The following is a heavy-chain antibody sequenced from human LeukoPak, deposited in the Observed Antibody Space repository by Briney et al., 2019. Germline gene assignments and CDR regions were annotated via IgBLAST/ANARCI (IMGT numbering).Heavy chain of an antibody. J-gene: IGHJ3*02. Sequence: ASVKVSCKASGYTFTGYYMHWVRQAPGQGLEWMGWINPNSGGTNYAQKFQGRVTMTRDTSISTAYMELSRLRSDDTAVYYCARPIAVASGGAFDIWGQGTMVTVSS. CDR2: INPNSGGT. V-gene: IGHV1-2*02. CDR3: ARPIAVASGGAFDI. CDR1: GYTFTGYY. D-gene: IGHD6-19*01.